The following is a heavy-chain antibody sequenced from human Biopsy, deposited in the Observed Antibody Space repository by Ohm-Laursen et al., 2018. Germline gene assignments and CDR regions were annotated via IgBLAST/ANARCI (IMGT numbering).Heavy chain of an antibody. Sequence: SETLSLTCSVSGGSISGYYWSWIRQPPGKGLQWIGYVYYTGSTDYNPSLQSRVTISVDTSKNRFSLRLRSVTPADTAIYYCARDRGYYSDRTVPGYFDLWGRGTLVTVSS. J-gene: IGHJ2*01. CDR2: VYYTGST. D-gene: IGHD3-22*01. V-gene: IGHV4-59*01. CDR1: GGSISGYY. CDR3: ARDRGYYSDRTVPGYFDL.